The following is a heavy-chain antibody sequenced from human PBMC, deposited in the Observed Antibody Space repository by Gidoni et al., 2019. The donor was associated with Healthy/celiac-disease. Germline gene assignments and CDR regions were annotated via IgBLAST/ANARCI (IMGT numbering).Heavy chain of an antibody. J-gene: IGHJ6*02. V-gene: IGHV3-48*02. CDR3: ARDNGDYGELHYYYYGMDV. Sequence: EVQLVESGGGLVQPGGSLRLSCAASGFTFSSYSMNVVRQAPGKGLEWVSYISSSSSTIYYADSVKGRFTISRDNAKNSLYLQMNSLRDEDTAVYYCARDNGDYGELHYYYYGMDVWGQGTTVTVSS. CDR1: GFTFSSYS. D-gene: IGHD4-17*01. CDR2: ISSSSSTI.